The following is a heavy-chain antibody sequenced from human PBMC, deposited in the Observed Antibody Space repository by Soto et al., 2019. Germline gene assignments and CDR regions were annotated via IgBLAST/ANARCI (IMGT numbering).Heavy chain of an antibody. D-gene: IGHD6-13*01. V-gene: IGHV3-48*04. Sequence: PGGSLRLSCAASGFTFSSYAMSWVRQAPGKGLEWVSYISSSGSTIYYADSVKGRFTISRDNAKNSLYLQMNSLRAEDTAVYYCEREASSSWPYYMDVWGKGTTVTVSS. J-gene: IGHJ6*03. CDR3: EREASSSWPYYMDV. CDR2: ISSSGSTI. CDR1: GFTFSSYA.